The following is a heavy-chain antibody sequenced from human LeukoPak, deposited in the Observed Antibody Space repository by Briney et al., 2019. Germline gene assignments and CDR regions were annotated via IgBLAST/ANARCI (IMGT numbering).Heavy chain of an antibody. CDR3: ARGLRVGATGWFDP. V-gene: IGHV4-4*07. CDR2: IYTSGST. Sequence: PSETLSLTCTVSGGSISSYYWSWIRQPAGKGLEWIGRIYTSGSTNYNPSLKSRVTMSVDTSKNQFSLKLSSVTAADTAVYYCARGLRVGATGWFDPWGQGTLVTVSS. CDR1: GGSISSYY. J-gene: IGHJ5*02. D-gene: IGHD1-26*01.